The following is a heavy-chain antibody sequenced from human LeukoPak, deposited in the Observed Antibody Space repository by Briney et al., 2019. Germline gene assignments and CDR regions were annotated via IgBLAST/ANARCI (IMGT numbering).Heavy chain of an antibody. Sequence: GGSLRLSCAASGFTFSSYGMHWVRQAPGKGLEWVAVISYDGRNKYFVDSVKGRFTISRDNAKNSLYLQMNSLRAEDTAVYYCARERFFWSGYNNWFDPWGQGTLVTVSS. CDR3: ARERFFWSGYNNWFDP. D-gene: IGHD3-3*01. CDR2: ISYDGRNK. J-gene: IGHJ5*02. V-gene: IGHV3-30*03. CDR1: GFTFSSYG.